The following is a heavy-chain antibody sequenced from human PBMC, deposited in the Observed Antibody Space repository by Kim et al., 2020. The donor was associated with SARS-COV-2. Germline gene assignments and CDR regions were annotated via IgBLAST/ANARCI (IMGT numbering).Heavy chain of an antibody. Sequence: GGSLRPSCAASGFTFRSYWTHWVRQAPGKGLVWVSRINSDGSSTSYADPVKGRFTISRDNAKNTLYLQMNSLRAEDTAVYYCARGRITIFGVVGGNWLHPWGQGTLVTVSS. CDR3: ARGRITIFGVVGGNWLHP. CDR1: GFTFRSYW. D-gene: IGHD3-3*01. V-gene: IGHV3-74*01. J-gene: IGHJ5*02. CDR2: INSDGSST.